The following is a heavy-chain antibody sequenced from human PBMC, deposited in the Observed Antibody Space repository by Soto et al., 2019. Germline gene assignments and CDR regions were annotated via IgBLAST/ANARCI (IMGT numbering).Heavy chain of an antibody. D-gene: IGHD4-17*01. CDR1: GYTFTNYD. Sequence: QVQLVQSGAEVKKPGASVKVSCKASGYTFTNYDINWVRQATGQGLERMGWMNPNSGNTGYAQKLQGRVTMTMNTSISTDYMELSSLRAEDTAVYYWARQPTVTTNYWGQGTLVTVSS. CDR2: MNPNSGNT. V-gene: IGHV1-8*01. J-gene: IGHJ4*02. CDR3: ARQPTVTTNY.